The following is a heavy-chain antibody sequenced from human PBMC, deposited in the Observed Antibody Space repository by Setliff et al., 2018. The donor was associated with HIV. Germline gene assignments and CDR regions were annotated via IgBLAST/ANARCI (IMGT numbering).Heavy chain of an antibody. J-gene: IGHJ4*02. CDR3: ARDYWKILDY. D-gene: IGHD1-1*01. CDR1: GYTFISYG. V-gene: IGHV1-3*01. Sequence: ASVKVSCKASGYTFISYGISWVRQAPGQGLEWMGWINAGNGNTKYSQNFQGRVTITRDTSASTAYMELSSLRSEDTAVYYCARDYWKILDYWGQGTLVTVSS. CDR2: INAGNGNT.